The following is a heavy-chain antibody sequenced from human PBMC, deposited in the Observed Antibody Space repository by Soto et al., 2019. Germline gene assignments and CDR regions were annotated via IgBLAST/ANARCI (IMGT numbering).Heavy chain of an antibody. CDR3: ARGGGYCSSTSCYSPYYYYGMDV. V-gene: IGHV4-30-2*01. J-gene: IGHJ6*02. CDR1: GGSISSGGYS. D-gene: IGHD2-2*03. Sequence: QLQLQESGSGLVKPSQTLSLTCAVSGGSISSGGYSWSWIRQPPGKGLEWIGYIYHSGSTYYNPSRKSRVTISVDRSKNQFSLKLSSVTAADTAVYYCARGGGYCSSTSCYSPYYYYGMDVWGQGTTVTVSS. CDR2: IYHSGST.